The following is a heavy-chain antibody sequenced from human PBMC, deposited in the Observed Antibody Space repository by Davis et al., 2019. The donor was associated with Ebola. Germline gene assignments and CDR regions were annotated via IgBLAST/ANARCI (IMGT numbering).Heavy chain of an antibody. J-gene: IGHJ4*02. Sequence: SLKISCAASGFTFSSYSMNWVRQAPGKGLEWVSGISWNSGSIGYADSVKGRFTISRDNAKNSLYLQMNSLRAEDTALYYCAKDIFRDFWSGPLDYWGQGTLVTVSS. V-gene: IGHV3-9*01. D-gene: IGHD3-3*01. CDR1: GFTFSSYS. CDR3: AKDIFRDFWSGPLDY. CDR2: ISWNSGSI.